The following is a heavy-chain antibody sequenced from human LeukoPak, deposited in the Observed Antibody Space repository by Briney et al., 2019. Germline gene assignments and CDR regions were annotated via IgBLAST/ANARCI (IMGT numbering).Heavy chain of an antibody. D-gene: IGHD2-2*02. J-gene: IGHJ4*02. Sequence: SETLSLTCTVSGYSISSGGYYWSWIRQHPGKGLEWIGYIYYSGSTYYNPSLKSRVTISVDTSKNQFSLKLSSVTAADTAVYYCARRYCSSTSCYIDYWGQGTLVTVSS. CDR2: IYYSGST. V-gene: IGHV4-31*03. CDR3: ARRYCSSTSCYIDY. CDR1: GYSISSGGYY.